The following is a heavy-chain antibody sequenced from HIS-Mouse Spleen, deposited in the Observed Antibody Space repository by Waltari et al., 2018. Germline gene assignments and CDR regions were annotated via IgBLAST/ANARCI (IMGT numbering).Heavy chain of an antibody. Sequence: QVQLVQSGAEVKKPGSSVKVSCKASGGTFSSYAISGVRQAPGQGLEWMGRIIPILGIANYAQKFQGRVTITADKSTSTAYMELSSLRSEDTAVYYCANSSYYYYGMDVWGQGTTVTVSS. CDR3: ANSSYYYYGMDV. CDR2: IIPILGIA. J-gene: IGHJ6*02. V-gene: IGHV1-69*04. D-gene: IGHD2-2*01. CDR1: GGTFSSYA.